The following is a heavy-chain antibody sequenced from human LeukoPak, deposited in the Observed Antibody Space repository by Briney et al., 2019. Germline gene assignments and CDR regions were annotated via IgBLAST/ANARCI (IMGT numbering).Heavy chain of an antibody. V-gene: IGHV3-30*04. J-gene: IGHJ3*02. Sequence: TGRSLRLSCAASGFTFSSYALHWVRQATGKGLEWVAVISYDGSNKYYADSVKGRFTISRDNCKNTLYLQMNSLRAEDTAVYYCPRARGIAVAGLGDAFDIWGQGTMVTVSS. CDR1: GFTFSSYA. CDR2: ISYDGSNK. CDR3: PRARGIAVAGLGDAFDI. D-gene: IGHD6-19*01.